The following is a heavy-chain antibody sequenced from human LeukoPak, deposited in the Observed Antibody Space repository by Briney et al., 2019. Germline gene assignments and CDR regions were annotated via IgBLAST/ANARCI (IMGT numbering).Heavy chain of an antibody. CDR1: GFTFSDYY. D-gene: IGHD3-10*01. Sequence: PGGSLRLSCAASGFTFSDYYMSWIRRAPGKGLEWVSYISSSGSTIYYADSVKGRFTISRDNAKNSLYLQMNSLRAEDTAVYYCARDPLVRDSDAFDIWGQGTMVTVSS. V-gene: IGHV3-11*01. CDR3: ARDPLVRDSDAFDI. J-gene: IGHJ3*02. CDR2: ISSSGSTI.